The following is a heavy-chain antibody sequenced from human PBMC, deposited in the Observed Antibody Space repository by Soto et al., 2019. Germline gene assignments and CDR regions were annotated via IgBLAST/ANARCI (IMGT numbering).Heavy chain of an antibody. Sequence: ASVKVSCKASGYTFTSYDINWVRQATGQGLEWMGWMNPNSGNTGYAQKFQGRVTMTRNTSISTAYMELSSLRSEDTAVYYCARGRVRVYGRDQYAFDIWGQGTMVTVSS. V-gene: IGHV1-8*01. D-gene: IGHD4-17*01. CDR2: MNPNSGNT. CDR1: GYTFTSYD. J-gene: IGHJ3*02. CDR3: ARGRVRVYGRDQYAFDI.